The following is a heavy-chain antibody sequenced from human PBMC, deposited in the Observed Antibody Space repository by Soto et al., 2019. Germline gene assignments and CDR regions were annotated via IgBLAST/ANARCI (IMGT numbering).Heavy chain of an antibody. D-gene: IGHD3-10*01. J-gene: IGHJ5*01. CDR2: INRDANDI. CDR1: RGAFGDYW. Sequence: EVQLVESGGGLGQPGGSLRLSCEASRGAFGDYWMHWVRQAPGKGLVWVSSINRDANDIIYADSVKGRFTDSRDKAKNMVFLKMDRLRVEDTAVYYCARVVPHNWVDSWGQRTLVTVSS. CDR3: ARVVPHNWVDS. V-gene: IGHV3-74*01.